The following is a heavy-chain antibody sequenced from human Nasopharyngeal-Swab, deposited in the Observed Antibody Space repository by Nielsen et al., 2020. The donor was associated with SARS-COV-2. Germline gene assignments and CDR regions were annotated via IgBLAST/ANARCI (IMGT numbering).Heavy chain of an antibody. CDR1: CYSLRRGYY. D-gene: IGHD2-21*01. CDR3: ATDLVVATGWGAKD. Sequence: SATLSLTRAVSCYSLRRGYYLGWIRPPPGKGLEWIGHIYHSGNTYYNTSLRGRVTISVDTSTNPFSLKLTSVTAADTALYYCATDLVVATGWGAKDWGQGILVTVSS. CDR2: IYHSGNT. J-gene: IGHJ4*02. V-gene: IGHV4-38-2*01.